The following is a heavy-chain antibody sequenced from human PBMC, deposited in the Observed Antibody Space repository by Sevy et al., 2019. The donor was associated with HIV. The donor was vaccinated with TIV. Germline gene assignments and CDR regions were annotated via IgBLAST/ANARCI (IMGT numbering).Heavy chain of an antibody. D-gene: IGHD3-3*01. CDR2: ISGGGGST. Sequence: GGSLRLSCAASGFTFSSYAMSWVRQAPGKGLEWVSAISGGGGSTYYAGSVKGRFTISRDNSKNTLYLQMNSLRAEDTAVYYCALDDPYYDFWSGSYYWGQGTLVTVSS. CDR1: GFTFSSYA. J-gene: IGHJ4*02. V-gene: IGHV3-23*01. CDR3: ALDDPYYDFWSGSYY.